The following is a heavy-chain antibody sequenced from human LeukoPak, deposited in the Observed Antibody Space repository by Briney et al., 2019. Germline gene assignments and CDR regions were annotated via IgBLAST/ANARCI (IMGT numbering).Heavy chain of an antibody. CDR1: GRTFSSCA. J-gene: IGHJ4*02. CDR3: AMIAAAGTGVDY. CDR2: IIPILGIA. V-gene: IGHV1-69*04. D-gene: IGHD6-13*01. Sequence: SVKVSCKASGRTFSSCAISWVRQAPGQGLEWMGRIIPILGIANYAQKFQGRVTITADKSTSTAYMELSSLRSEDTAVYYCAMIAAAGTGVDYWGQGTLVTVSS.